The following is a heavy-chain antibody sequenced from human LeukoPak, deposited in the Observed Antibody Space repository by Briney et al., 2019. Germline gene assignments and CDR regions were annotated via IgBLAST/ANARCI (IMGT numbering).Heavy chain of an antibody. D-gene: IGHD2-2*01. J-gene: IGHJ6*02. CDR2: IYYSGST. V-gene: IGHV4-59*08. Sequence: SETLSLTCTVSGGSISSYYWSWIRQPPGKGLEWIGYIYYSGSTNYNPSLKSRVTISVDTSKNQFSLKLSSVTAADTAVYYCARLEGYCSSTSCPNYYYYGMDVWGQGTTVTVSS. CDR1: GGSISSYY. CDR3: ARLEGYCSSTSCPNYYYYGMDV.